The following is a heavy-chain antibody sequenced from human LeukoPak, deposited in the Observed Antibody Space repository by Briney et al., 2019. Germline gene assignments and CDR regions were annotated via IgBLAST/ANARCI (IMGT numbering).Heavy chain of an antibody. D-gene: IGHD6-19*01. J-gene: IGHJ4*02. Sequence: ASVKVSCKASGYTFTGYYVHWVRQAPGQGVEWMGWINPNSGDTNYAQKFQGRVTMTGDTSINTGYMELSSLRSDDTAVYYCARSDSGWLDYWGQGTLVTVSS. CDR2: INPNSGDT. CDR1: GYTFTGYY. CDR3: ARSDSGWLDY. V-gene: IGHV1-2*02.